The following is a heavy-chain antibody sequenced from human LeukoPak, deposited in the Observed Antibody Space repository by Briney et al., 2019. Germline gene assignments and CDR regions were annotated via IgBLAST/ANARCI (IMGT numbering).Heavy chain of an antibody. D-gene: IGHD6-6*01. CDR1: GCTFDDYA. J-gene: IGHJ6*03. Sequence: GGSLRLSCAASGCTFDDYAMHWVRQAPGKGLEWVSGIGWNSGSIGYADSVKGRFTISRDNAKNSLYLQMNSLRAEDTAVYYCAKDGYSSSSYYYYYMDVWGKGTTVTISS. CDR2: IGWNSGSI. CDR3: AKDGYSSSSYYYYYMDV. V-gene: IGHV3-9*01.